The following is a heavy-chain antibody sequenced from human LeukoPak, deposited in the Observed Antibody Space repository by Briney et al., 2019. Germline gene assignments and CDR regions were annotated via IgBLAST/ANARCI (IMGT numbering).Heavy chain of an antibody. CDR3: ARGLGGGGIDYFDY. D-gene: IGHD6-19*01. CDR2: IYHSGRT. V-gene: IGHV4-38-2*02. Sequence: PSETLSLTCTVSGYSISSGYYWGWIRQPPGKGLEWIGNIYHSGRTYYNPSLKSRVTISVDTSKNQFSLKLSSVTAADTAVYYCARGLGGGGIDYFDYWGQGTLVTVSS. CDR1: GYSISSGYY. J-gene: IGHJ4*02.